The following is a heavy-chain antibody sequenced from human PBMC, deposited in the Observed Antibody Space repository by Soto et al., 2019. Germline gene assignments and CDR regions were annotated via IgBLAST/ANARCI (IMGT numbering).Heavy chain of an antibody. CDR2: IKQDGSEQ. Sequence: EVQLVESGGGLVQPGGSLRLSCAASGFTFSGYCMSWVRQAPGKGLEWVANIKQDGSEQFYVDSVKGRFTISRDNAKKSPYHQTNCLRAGDTAVYYCAREAVWGQGTTVTVSS. CDR3: AREAV. J-gene: IGHJ6*02. V-gene: IGHV3-7*05. CDR1: GFTFSGYC.